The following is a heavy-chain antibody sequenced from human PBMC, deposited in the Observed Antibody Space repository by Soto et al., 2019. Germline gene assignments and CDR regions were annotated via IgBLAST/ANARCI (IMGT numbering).Heavy chain of an antibody. D-gene: IGHD3-22*01. CDR2: MSYVGDNK. Sequence: QVQLVESGGGVVQPGRSLTLSCAASGFTVSSYAMQWVRLAPGEGLEWVAVMSYVGDNKYYADSVKGRFTISRTTSKNTRYLQMNSRRAEDTAVYCCAREDDRIGYYLDCCGQGTLVTVSS. CDR1: GFTVSSYA. V-gene: IGHV3-30-3*01. CDR3: AREDDRIGYYLDC. J-gene: IGHJ4*02.